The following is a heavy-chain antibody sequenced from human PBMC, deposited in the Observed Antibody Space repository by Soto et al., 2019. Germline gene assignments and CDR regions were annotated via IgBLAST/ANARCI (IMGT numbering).Heavy chain of an antibody. CDR2: ISGSGGST. D-gene: IGHD3-22*01. CDR3: AKALASSGYYYYGMDV. J-gene: IGHJ6*02. CDR1: GFTFSSYA. Sequence: EVRLLESGGGLVQPGGSLRLSCAASGFTFSSYAMSWVRQAPGKGLEWVSAISGSGGSTYYADSVKGRFTISRDNSKNTLYLQMNSLRAEDTAVYYCAKALASSGYYYYGMDVWGQGTTVTVSS. V-gene: IGHV3-23*01.